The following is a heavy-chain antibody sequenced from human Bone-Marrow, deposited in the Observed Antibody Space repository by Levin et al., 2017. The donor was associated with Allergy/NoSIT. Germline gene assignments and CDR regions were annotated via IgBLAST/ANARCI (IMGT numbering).Heavy chain of an antibody. CDR3: VRVRGFDPS. Sequence: GGSLRLSCAASGFTFSDYSMNWVRRPPGKGLEWVSSISRNSDYIYYADSVRGRFAISRDNAKKSLSLHMSSLRADDSAVHYCVRVRGFDPSWGQGTLVTVSS. CDR1: GFTFSDYS. V-gene: IGHV3-21*01. CDR2: ISRNSDYI. J-gene: IGHJ4*02. D-gene: IGHD3-10*01.